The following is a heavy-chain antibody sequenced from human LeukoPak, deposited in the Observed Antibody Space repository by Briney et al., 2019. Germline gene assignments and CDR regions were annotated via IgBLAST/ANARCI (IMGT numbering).Heavy chain of an antibody. CDR2: IYYSGST. V-gene: IGHV4-39*07. J-gene: IGHJ4*02. CDR3: AREGLLWFGEFPFDY. D-gene: IGHD3-10*01. CDR1: GGSISSTSYF. Sequence: KASETLSLTCTVSGGSISSTSYFWGWIRQPPGKGLEWIGSIYYSGSTYYNPSLKSPVTVSVDPSKNQFSLKLSSVTAADTAVYYCAREGLLWFGEFPFDYWGQGTLVTVSS.